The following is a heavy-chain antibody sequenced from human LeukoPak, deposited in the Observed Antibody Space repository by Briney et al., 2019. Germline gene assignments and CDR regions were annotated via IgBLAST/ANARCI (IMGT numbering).Heavy chain of an antibody. CDR2: IYYSGST. V-gene: IGHV4-61*01. Sequence: SETLSLTCTVSAGSVSSGSYYWSWIRQPPGKGLEGTGYIYYSGSTNYNPSLKSRVTISVDTSKNQFSLKLSSVTAADTAVYYCARDGCSGGSCYDGMDVWGKGTTVTVSS. CDR1: AGSVSSGSYY. CDR3: ARDGCSGGSCYDGMDV. D-gene: IGHD2-15*01. J-gene: IGHJ6*04.